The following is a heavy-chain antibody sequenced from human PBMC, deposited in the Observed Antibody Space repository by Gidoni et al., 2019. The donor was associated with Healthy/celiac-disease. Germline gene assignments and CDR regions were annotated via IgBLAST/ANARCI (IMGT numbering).Heavy chain of an antibody. J-gene: IGHJ3*02. D-gene: IGHD1-26*01. CDR2: ISGSGGST. CDR1: GFTFSSYA. Sequence: EVQLLESGGGLVQPGGSLSLSCAASGFTFSSYAMSWVRQAPGKGLEWVSAISGSGGSTYDADSVKGRFTISRDNSKNTLYLQMNSLRAEDTAVYYCAKDQSPGSYYAAFDIWGQGTMVTVSS. V-gene: IGHV3-23*01. CDR3: AKDQSPGSYYAAFDI.